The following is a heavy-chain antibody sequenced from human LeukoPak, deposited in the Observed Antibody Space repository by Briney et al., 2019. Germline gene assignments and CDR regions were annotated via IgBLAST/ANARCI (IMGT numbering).Heavy chain of an antibody. CDR1: GFTFSSYA. Sequence: GGSLRLSCAASGFTFSSYAMHWVRQAPGKGLEWMGGFDPEDGETIYAQKFQGRVTMTEDTSTDTAYMELSSLRSEDTAVYYCAAAMYDYVWGSYRPGDYWGQGTLVTVSS. D-gene: IGHD3-16*02. J-gene: IGHJ4*02. V-gene: IGHV1-24*01. CDR3: AAAMYDYVWGSYRPGDY. CDR2: FDPEDGET.